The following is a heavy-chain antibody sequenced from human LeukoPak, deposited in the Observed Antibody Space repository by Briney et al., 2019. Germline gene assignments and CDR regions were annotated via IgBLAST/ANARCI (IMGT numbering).Heavy chain of an antibody. CDR3: AKEGRLGYCSGGTCPRDY. D-gene: IGHD2-15*01. CDR1: GFTFSSYA. J-gene: IGHJ4*02. Sequence: GGSLRLSCAASGFTFSSYAMTWVRQAPGKGLEWVSAISGGGVTTYYADSVKGRFTISRGNSQNTLFLQMNSLRAEDTAIYYCAKEGRLGYCSGGTCPRDYWGQGTLVTVSS. V-gene: IGHV3-23*01. CDR2: ISGGGVTT.